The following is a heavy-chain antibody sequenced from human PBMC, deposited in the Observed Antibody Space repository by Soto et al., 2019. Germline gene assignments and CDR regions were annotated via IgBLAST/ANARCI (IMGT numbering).Heavy chain of an antibody. CDR3: ASRSYLSVAPYYFEY. D-gene: IGHD3-16*02. CDR2: IYYNGNT. CDR1: CPSFNSSSYY. Sequence: SETLSLTCALYCPSFNSSSYYWGWIRQPPGKGLEWIGSIYYNGNTYYNPSLKSRVTISVDTSKKQFSLKLSSVTAADTALYYCASRSYLSVAPYYFEYWGRGTLVTVSS. V-gene: IGHV4-39*01. J-gene: IGHJ4*02.